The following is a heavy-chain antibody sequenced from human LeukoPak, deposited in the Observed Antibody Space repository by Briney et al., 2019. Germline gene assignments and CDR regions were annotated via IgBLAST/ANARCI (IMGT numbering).Heavy chain of an antibody. D-gene: IGHD3-22*01. Sequence: SETLSLTCTVSGGSISSGGYYWSWIRQHPGKGLEWIGYIYYSGATYYNPSLKSRVAISVDSSKNQFSLKLSSVTAADTAVYYCASAQVDYYDSSGYYYRVHAFDIWGQGTMVTVSS. CDR1: GGSISSGGYY. V-gene: IGHV4-31*03. J-gene: IGHJ3*02. CDR3: ASAQVDYYDSSGYYYRVHAFDI. CDR2: IYYSGAT.